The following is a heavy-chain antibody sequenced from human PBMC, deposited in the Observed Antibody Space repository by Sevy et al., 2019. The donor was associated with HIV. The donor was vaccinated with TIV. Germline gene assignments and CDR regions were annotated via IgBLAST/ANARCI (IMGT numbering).Heavy chain of an antibody. CDR3: ARDRVPYSSSCEFDY. D-gene: IGHD6-13*01. CDR2: LSSYHGNT. J-gene: IGHJ4*02. Sequence: ASVKVSCKASGYTFSNYGINWVRQAPGHGLEWMGWLSSYHGNTNYAQKFQGRVTMTIDTPTSTGYMELRSLRSDDTAMYYCARDRVPYSSSCEFDYWGQRTLVTVSS. CDR1: GYTFSNYG. V-gene: IGHV1-18*01.